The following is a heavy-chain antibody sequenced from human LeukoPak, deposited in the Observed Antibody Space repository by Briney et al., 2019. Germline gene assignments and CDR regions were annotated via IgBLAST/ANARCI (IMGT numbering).Heavy chain of an antibody. J-gene: IGHJ4*02. Sequence: GGSLSLSCAASGFTFDDYAMHWVRQAPGKGLEWVSGISWNSGSIGYADSVKGRFTISRDNAKNSLYLQMNSLRAEDTAVYYCAREQAVTAFDYWGQGTLVTVSS. CDR2: ISWNSGSI. D-gene: IGHD2-21*02. CDR1: GFTFDDYA. V-gene: IGHV3-9*01. CDR3: AREQAVTAFDY.